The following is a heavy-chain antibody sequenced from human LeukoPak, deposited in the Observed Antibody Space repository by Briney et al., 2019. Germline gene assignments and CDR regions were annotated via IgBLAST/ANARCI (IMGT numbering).Heavy chain of an antibody. CDR1: GGSISSYY. D-gene: IGHD3-10*01. J-gene: IGHJ5*02. V-gene: IGHV4-59*12. Sequence: SGTLSLTCTVSGGSISSYYWSWIRQPPGKGLEWIGYIYYSGSTNYSPSLKSRVTISVDTSKNQFSLKLSSVTAADTAVYYCARSLGYTMPWGQGTLVTVSS. CDR3: ARSLGYTMP. CDR2: IYYSGST.